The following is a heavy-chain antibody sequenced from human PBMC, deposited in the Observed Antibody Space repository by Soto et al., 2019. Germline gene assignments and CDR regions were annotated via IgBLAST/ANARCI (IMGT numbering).Heavy chain of an antibody. V-gene: IGHV3-11*05. Sequence: QVQLVESGGGLVKPGGSLRLSCAASGFTFSDYYMSWIRQAPGKGLEWVSYISSSSSYTNYADSVKGRFTISRDNAKNSLYLQMNSLRAEDTAVYYCAREGQQLPYFDYWGQGTLVTVSS. CDR3: AREGQQLPYFDY. D-gene: IGHD6-13*01. CDR2: ISSSSSYT. J-gene: IGHJ4*02. CDR1: GFTFSDYY.